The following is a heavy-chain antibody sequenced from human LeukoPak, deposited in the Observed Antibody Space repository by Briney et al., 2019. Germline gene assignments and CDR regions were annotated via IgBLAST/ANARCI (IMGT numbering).Heavy chain of an antibody. CDR2: IIPILGIA. CDR1: GGTFSSYA. V-gene: IGHV1-69*04. J-gene: IGHJ6*02. Sequence: SVKVSCKASGGTFSSYAISWVRQAPGQGLEWMGRIIPILGIANYAQKFQGRVTITADKSTSTAYMELSSLRSEDTAIYFCARGDSGWRGLDDWGQGTTVTVSS. D-gene: IGHD6-19*01. CDR3: ARGDSGWRGLDD.